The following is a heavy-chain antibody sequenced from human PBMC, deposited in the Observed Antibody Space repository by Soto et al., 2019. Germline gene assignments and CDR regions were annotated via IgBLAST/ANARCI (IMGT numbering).Heavy chain of an antibody. D-gene: IGHD3-9*01. CDR1: GGTFSGYY. V-gene: IGHV4-34*01. Sequence: SATQSLTCAVDGGTFSGYYGSWLRQPQGKGLEWIGEINHSGSTNYNPSLKSRVTISVDTSKNQFSLKLSSVTAADTAVYYCARGRAYVLRSFDWNYGLDGWGQGTTVTVS. J-gene: IGHJ6*02. CDR2: INHSGST. CDR3: ARGRAYVLRSFDWNYGLDG.